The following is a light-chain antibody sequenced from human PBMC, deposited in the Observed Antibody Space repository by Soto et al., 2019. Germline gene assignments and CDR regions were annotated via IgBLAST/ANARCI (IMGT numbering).Light chain of an antibody. CDR1: PSVSKC. V-gene: IGKV3-11*01. CDR2: DVS. Sequence: EIVLTQSPAPLSLSPGARATLSCRASPSVSKCLAWYQQKPGQAPRLLIYDVSSRAPGIPARFSGSGSGTAVTITISSLEPEDFAVYSCQQCNNWPPITFGQGTRLEI. CDR3: QQCNNWPPIT. J-gene: IGKJ5*01.